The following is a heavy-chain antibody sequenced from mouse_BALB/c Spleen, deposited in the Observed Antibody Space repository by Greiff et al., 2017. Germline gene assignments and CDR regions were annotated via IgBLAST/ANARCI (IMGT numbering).Heavy chain of an antibody. CDR1: GFNITDTY. D-gene: IGHD2-4*01. V-gene: IGHV14-3*02. Sequence: EVKLQESGAELVKPGASVKLSCTASGFNITDTYMHWVKQRPEQGLEWIGRIDPANGNTKYDPKFQGKATITADTSSNTAYLQLSSLTSEDTAVYYCARPYYDYDGGDYYAMDDWGQGTSVTVSS. J-gene: IGHJ4*01. CDR3: ARPYYDYDGGDYYAMDD. CDR2: IDPANGNT.